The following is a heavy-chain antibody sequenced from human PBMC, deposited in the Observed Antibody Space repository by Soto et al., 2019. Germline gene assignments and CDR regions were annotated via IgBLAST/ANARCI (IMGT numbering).Heavy chain of an antibody. CDR3: ARHRPRYYDILTGYYKGPDY. D-gene: IGHD3-9*01. Sequence: PGESLKISCKGSGYSFTSYWIGWVRQMPGKGLEWMGIIYPGDSDTRYSPSFQGQVTISADKSISTAYLQWSSLKASDTAMYYCARHRPRYYDILTGYYKGPDYWGQGTLVTVS. V-gene: IGHV5-51*01. CDR1: GYSFTSYW. J-gene: IGHJ4*02. CDR2: IYPGDSDT.